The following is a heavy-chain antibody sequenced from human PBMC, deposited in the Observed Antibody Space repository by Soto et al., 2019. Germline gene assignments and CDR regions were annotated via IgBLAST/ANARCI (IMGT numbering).Heavy chain of an antibody. D-gene: IGHD6-13*01. Sequence: PGGSLRLSCAVPGFTFRTYAMHWVRQAPGKGLEWVSGISGAGTATNYADSVKGRFTISRDNSKNTMYLQMNSLRAEDSGVYYCAKGSAGFSTSWADSWGQGTLVTVSS. V-gene: IGHV3-23*01. CDR3: AKGSAGFSTSWADS. J-gene: IGHJ4*02. CDR2: ISGAGTAT. CDR1: GFTFRTYA.